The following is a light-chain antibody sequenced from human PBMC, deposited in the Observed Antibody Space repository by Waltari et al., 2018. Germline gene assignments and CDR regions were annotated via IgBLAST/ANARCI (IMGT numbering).Light chain of an antibody. CDR3: MQSIHLPRT. CDR1: QSLRHSNGKTY. J-gene: IGKJ4*01. Sequence: EILLTQTPFSLSVAPGQPASISCKSSQSLRHSNGKTYLCWFLQRPGQSPQLLMYEVSSRFSGVSDRFRGSGSGTDFTLTISRVEADDVGTYYCMQSIHLPRTFGGGLRWRSN. CDR2: EVS. V-gene: IGKV2-29*02.